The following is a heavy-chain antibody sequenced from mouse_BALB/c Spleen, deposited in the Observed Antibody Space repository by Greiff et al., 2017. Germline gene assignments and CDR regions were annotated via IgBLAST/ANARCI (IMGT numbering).Heavy chain of an antibody. CDR3: ARDVHYYGDYWDFDV. Sequence: DVKLVESGGGLVQPGGSLRLSCATSGFTFTDYYMSWVRQPPGKALEWLGFIRNKADGYTTEYSASVKGRFTISRDNSQSILDLQMNTLRAEDSATYYCARDVHYYGDYWDFDVWGAGTTVTGSS. V-gene: IGHV7-3*02. J-gene: IGHJ1*01. CDR1: GFTFTDYY. CDR2: IRNKADGYTT. D-gene: IGHD1-2*01.